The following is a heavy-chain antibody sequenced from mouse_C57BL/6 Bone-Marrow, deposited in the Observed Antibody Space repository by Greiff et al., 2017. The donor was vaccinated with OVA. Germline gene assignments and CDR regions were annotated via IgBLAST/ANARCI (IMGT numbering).Heavy chain of an antibody. CDR2: IDPSDSYT. Sequence: QVQLQQPGAELVMPGASVKLSCKASGYTFTSYWMHWVKQRPGQGLEWIGEIDPSDSYTNYNQKFKGKSTLTVDKSSSTAYMQLSSLTSEDSAVYYCARSPFYYGSTLTPYFDYWGQGTTLTVSS. CDR3: ARSPFYYGSTLTPYFDY. V-gene: IGHV1-69*01. J-gene: IGHJ2*01. D-gene: IGHD1-1*01. CDR1: GYTFTSYW.